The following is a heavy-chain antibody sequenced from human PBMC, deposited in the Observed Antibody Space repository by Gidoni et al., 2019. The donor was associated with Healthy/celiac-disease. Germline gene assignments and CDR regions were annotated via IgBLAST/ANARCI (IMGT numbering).Heavy chain of an antibody. D-gene: IGHD4-17*01. CDR2: IYYSGST. V-gene: IGHV4-39*07. CDR3: ASRIYDYGDGDY. J-gene: IGHJ4*02. Sequence: QLQLQESGPGLVKPSETLSLTCPVSGGSISSSSYYWGWIRQPPGKGLEWIGSIYYSGSTYYNPSLKSRVTISVDTSKNQFSLKLSSVTAADTAVYYCASRIYDYGDGDYWGQGTLVTVSS. CDR1: GGSISSSSYY.